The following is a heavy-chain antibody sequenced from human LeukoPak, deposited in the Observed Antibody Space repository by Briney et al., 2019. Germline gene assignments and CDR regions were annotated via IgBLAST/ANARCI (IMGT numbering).Heavy chain of an antibody. CDR2: IYSGGST. V-gene: IGHV3-66*02. CDR3: ASLRITIFGVVTPPDV. CDR1: GFTVSSNY. D-gene: IGHD3-3*01. Sequence: GGSLRLSCAASGFTVSSNYMSWVRQAPGKGLEGVSVIYSGGSTYYADSGKGRFAISRDNCENTLYLQLNSLRAEDTAVYYCASLRITIFGVVTPPDVWGKGTTVTVSS. J-gene: IGHJ6*04.